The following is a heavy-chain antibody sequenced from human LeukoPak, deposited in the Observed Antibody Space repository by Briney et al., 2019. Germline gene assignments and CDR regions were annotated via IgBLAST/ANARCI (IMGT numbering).Heavy chain of an antibody. J-gene: IGHJ4*02. D-gene: IGHD6-13*01. CDR2: ISGSDSST. CDR1: GFTFSSYA. V-gene: IGHV3-23*01. Sequence: GGSLRLSCAASGFTFSSYAMSWVRQPPGKGLEWVSVISGSDSSTYYADSVKGRFTISRDNSKNTLYLQMNSLRAEDTAVYYCAKDHGGSSWEFDYWGQGTLVTVSS. CDR3: AKDHGGSSWEFDY.